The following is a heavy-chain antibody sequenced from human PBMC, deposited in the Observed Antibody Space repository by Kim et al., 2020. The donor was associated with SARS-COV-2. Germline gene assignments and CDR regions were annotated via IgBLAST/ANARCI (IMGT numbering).Heavy chain of an antibody. CDR1: GFTFSTYA. D-gene: IGHD5-18*01. CDR2: ISRGASGT. J-gene: IGHJ6*02. Sequence: GGSLRLSCAASGFTFSTYAMNWVRQAPGKGLEWVSSISRGASGTYYADSVKGRFTISRDNSKETLYLQMDSLRAEDTAVYYCAKSVKSDTAVAEYYHYGMDVWGQGTTVTVSS. V-gene: IGHV3-23*01. CDR3: AKSVKSDTAVAEYYHYGMDV.